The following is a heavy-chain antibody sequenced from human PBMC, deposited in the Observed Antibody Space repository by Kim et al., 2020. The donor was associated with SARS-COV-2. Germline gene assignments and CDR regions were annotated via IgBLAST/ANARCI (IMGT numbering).Heavy chain of an antibody. CDR3: AKGSLAIFDTFDI. V-gene: IGHV3-23*01. CDR2: ISSSGDRA. J-gene: IGHJ3*02. Sequence: GGSLRLSCAVSGFTFSSYAMSWVRQAPGKGPEWVSGISSSGDRAHYADSVKGRFTVSRDNSKNTLYLQMNSLRAEDTAVYYCAKGSLAIFDTFDIWGQGTMVTVSS. D-gene: IGHD2-15*01. CDR1: GFTFSSYA.